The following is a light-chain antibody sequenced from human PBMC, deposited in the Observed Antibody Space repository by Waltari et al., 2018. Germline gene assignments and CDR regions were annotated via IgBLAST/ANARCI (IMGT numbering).Light chain of an antibody. CDR1: QSVSRS. V-gene: IGKV3-11*01. CDR3: QQRSNWPPEVT. Sequence: EIVLTQSPATLSLSPGDRATLSCRASQSVSRSLAWYQQRPGRAPRLFIYDVSSRATGIPDRCSGSGSGTDFTLTISSLEPEDFAVYYCQQRSNWPPEVTFGQGTRLEIK. CDR2: DVS. J-gene: IGKJ5*01.